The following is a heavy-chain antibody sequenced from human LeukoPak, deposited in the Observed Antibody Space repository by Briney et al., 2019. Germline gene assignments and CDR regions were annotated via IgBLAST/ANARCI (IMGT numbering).Heavy chain of an antibody. CDR3: ARYRLSIAVAGYFDY. Sequence: GGSLRLSCAASGFTVSSNYMSWVRQAPGRGLEWVSVIYSGGSTYYADSVKVRFTISRDNSKNTLFLQMNSLRAEDTAVYYCARYRLSIAVAGYFDYWGQGTLVTVSS. V-gene: IGHV3-53*01. CDR2: IYSGGST. J-gene: IGHJ4*02. CDR1: GFTVSSNY. D-gene: IGHD6-19*01.